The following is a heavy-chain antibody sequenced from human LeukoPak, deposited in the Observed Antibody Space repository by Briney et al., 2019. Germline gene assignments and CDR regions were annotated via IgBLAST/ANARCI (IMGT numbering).Heavy chain of an antibody. V-gene: IGHV1-18*01. J-gene: IGHJ3*02. CDR1: GYTFTSYG. Sequence: ASVRVSCKASGYTFTSYGISWVRQAPGQGLEWMGWISAYNGNTNYAQKLQGRVTMTTDTSTSTAYMELRSLRSDDAAVYYCARVRSRKGDAFDIWGQGTMVTVSS. CDR3: ARVRSRKGDAFDI. CDR2: ISAYNGNT.